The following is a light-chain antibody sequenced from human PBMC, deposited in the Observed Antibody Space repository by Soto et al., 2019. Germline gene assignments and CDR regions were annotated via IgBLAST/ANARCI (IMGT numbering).Light chain of an antibody. CDR2: DAS. CDR3: QHYDTLPLT. J-gene: IGKJ4*01. V-gene: IGKV1-33*01. CDR1: QDISHN. Sequence: DIQMTQSPSSLSASVGDRVTITCQASQDISHNLNRFQQKPGKAPNLLIFDASKLETGVPPRFTGSGSGTHFSFTITSLQPEDIATYYCQHYDTLPLTFGGGTKVDIK.